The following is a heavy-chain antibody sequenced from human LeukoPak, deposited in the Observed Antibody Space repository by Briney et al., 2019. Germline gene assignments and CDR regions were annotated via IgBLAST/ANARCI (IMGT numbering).Heavy chain of an antibody. Sequence: PGGSLRLSCAASGFTFSTYSMNWVRQAPGKGLEWVSYISSSSSTIYYADPVKGRFTISRDNAKNSLYLQMNSLRAEDTAVYYCARGSTYYDSSGQVPFDYWGQGTLVTVSS. J-gene: IGHJ4*02. D-gene: IGHD3-22*01. V-gene: IGHV3-48*01. CDR1: GFTFSTYS. CDR3: ARGSTYYDSSGQVPFDY. CDR2: ISSSSSTI.